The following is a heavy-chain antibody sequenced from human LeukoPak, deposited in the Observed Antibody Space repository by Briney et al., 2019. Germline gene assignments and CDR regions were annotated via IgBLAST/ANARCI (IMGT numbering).Heavy chain of an antibody. CDR3: ARDHDSSGYYYGPYYGMDV. CDR2: ISSNGGST. CDR1: GFTFSSYA. Sequence: GGSLRLSCAAPGFTFSSYAMHWVRQAPGKGLEYVSAISSNGGSTYYANSVKGRFTISRDNSKSTLYLQMGSLRAEDMAVYYCARDHDSSGYYYGPYYGMDVWGQGTTVTVSS. D-gene: IGHD3-22*01. J-gene: IGHJ6*02. V-gene: IGHV3-64*01.